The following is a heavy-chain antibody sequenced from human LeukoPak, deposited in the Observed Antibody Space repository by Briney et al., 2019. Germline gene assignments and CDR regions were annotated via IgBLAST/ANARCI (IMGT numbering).Heavy chain of an antibody. CDR3: AREPLGYYYYGMDV. Sequence: GGSLRLSCAASGFTFSSYSMNWVRQAPGKGLEWVSSISSSSSYIYYADSVKGRFTISRDNSKNTLYLQMNSLRAEDTAVYYCAREPLGYYYYGMDVWGQGTTVTVSS. V-gene: IGHV3-21*04. CDR1: GFTFSSYS. J-gene: IGHJ6*02. CDR2: ISSSSSYI.